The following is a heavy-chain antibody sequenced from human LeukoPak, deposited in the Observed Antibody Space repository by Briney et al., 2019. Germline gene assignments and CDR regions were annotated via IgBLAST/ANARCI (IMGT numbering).Heavy chain of an antibody. J-gene: IGHJ4*02. CDR3: ARERSEYDSSVDY. CDR1: GFTFSSYS. V-gene: IGHV3-21*01. CDR2: ISSNSSYI. Sequence: GGSLRLSCAASGFTFSSYSMNWVRQAPGKGLEWVSSISSNSSYIYYADSVKGRFTISRDNAKNSLYLQMNSLRAEDTAVYYCARERSEYDSSVDYWGQGTLVTVSS. D-gene: IGHD3-22*01.